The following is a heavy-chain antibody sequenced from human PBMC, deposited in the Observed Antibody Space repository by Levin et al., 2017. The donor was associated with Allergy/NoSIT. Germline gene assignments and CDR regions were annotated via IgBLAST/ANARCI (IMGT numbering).Heavy chain of an antibody. D-gene: IGHD6-13*01. V-gene: IGHV3-9*01. Sequence: LSFSSSFFPFSSSSLPFFLPSPFPFLSFFSGINWNSDNIVYADSVKGRFTISRDNANNSLYLQMNSLRREDTALYYCARSVAAAATTAVWDAFDIWGQGTMLTVSS. CDR3: ARSVAAAATTAVWDAFDI. CDR2: INWNSDNI. CDR1: FFPFSSSS. J-gene: IGHJ3*02.